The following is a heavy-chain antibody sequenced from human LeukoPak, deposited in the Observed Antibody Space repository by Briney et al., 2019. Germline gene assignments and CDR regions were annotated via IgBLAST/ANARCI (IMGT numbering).Heavy chain of an antibody. CDR2: IWYDGSNK. D-gene: IGHD4-17*01. J-gene: IGHJ5*02. V-gene: IGHV3-33*01. Sequence: GRSLRLYCAASGFTFSSYGMHWVRQAPGKGLEWVAVIWYDGSNKYYADSVKGRFTISRDNSKNTLYLQMNSLRAEDTAVYYCAREGGDYRFDPWGQGTLVTVSS. CDR3: AREGGDYRFDP. CDR1: GFTFSSYG.